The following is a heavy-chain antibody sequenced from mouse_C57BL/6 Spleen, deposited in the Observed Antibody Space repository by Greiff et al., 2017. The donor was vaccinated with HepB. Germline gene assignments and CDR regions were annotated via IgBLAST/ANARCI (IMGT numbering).Heavy chain of an antibody. CDR2: IDPSDSYT. V-gene: IGHV1-69*01. D-gene: IGHD3-1*01. CDR3: AREGSGYVDDYAMDY. J-gene: IGHJ4*01. Sequence: QVQLQQPGAELVMPGASVKLSCKASGYTFTSYWMHWVKQRPGQGLEWIGEIDPSDSYTNYNQKFKGKSTVTVDKSSSTAYMQLSSLTSEDSAVYYCAREGSGYVDDYAMDYWGQGTSVTVSS. CDR1: GYTFTSYW.